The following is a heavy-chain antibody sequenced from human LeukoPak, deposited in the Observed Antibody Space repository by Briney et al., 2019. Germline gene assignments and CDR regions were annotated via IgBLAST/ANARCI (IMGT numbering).Heavy chain of an antibody. D-gene: IGHD3-22*01. CDR3: ARGYDSSGYYSV. J-gene: IGHJ4*02. CDR2: IYYSGST. Sequence: SETLSLTCTVSGGSISSYYWSWIRQPPGKGLEWIGYIYYSGSTNYNPSLKSRVTISVDTSKNQFSLKLSSVTAADTAVYYCARGYDSSGYYSVWGQGTLVTVSS. V-gene: IGHV4-59*01. CDR1: GGSISSYY.